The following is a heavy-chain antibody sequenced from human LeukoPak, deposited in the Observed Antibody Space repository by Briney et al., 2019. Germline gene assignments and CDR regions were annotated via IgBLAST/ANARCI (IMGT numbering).Heavy chain of an antibody. D-gene: IGHD1-26*01. CDR2: ISGSGGST. CDR3: AKDQVGALDY. V-gene: IGHV3-23*01. CDR1: GFTFSSYA. Sequence: GGSLRLSCAASGFTFSSYAMSWVREAPGKGLEWVSAISGSGGSTYYADSVKVRFTISRDNSKNTLYLQMNSLRAEDTAVYYCAKDQVGALDYWGQGTLVTVSS. J-gene: IGHJ4*02.